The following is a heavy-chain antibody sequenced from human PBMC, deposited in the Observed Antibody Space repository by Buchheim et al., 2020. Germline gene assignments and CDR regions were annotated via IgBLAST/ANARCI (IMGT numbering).Heavy chain of an antibody. D-gene: IGHD4-17*01. Sequence: QVQLVESGGGVVQPGRSLRLSCAASGFTFSSYGMHWVRQAPGKGLEWVAVIWYDGSNKYYADSVKGRFTISRDNSKNTLYLQMNSRRAEDTAVYYCARDPAHGNYPSNWFDPWGQGTL. V-gene: IGHV3-33*01. CDR1: GFTFSSYG. CDR3: ARDPAHGNYPSNWFDP. J-gene: IGHJ5*02. CDR2: IWYDGSNK.